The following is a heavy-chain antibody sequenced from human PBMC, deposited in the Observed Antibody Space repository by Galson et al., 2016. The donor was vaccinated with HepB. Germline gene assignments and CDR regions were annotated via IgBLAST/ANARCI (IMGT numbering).Heavy chain of an antibody. Sequence: TLSLTCAVYGGSFSGYYWNWIRQPPGKGLEWIGYIYYSGSTNYNPSLKSRVTLSVDTSKNQFSLKLTSVTAADTAVYYCARDSAGSFDLWGRGTLVTVSS. J-gene: IGHJ2*01. CDR1: GGSFSGYY. D-gene: IGHD3-10*01. V-gene: IGHV4-59*01. CDR3: ARDSAGSFDL. CDR2: IYYSGST.